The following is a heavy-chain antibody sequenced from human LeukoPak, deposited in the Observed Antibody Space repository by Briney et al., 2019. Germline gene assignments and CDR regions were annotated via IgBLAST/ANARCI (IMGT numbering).Heavy chain of an antibody. Sequence: GASVKVSCKASGYTFTSYYMHWVRQAPGQGLEWMGIINPSGGSTSYAKKFQGRVTMTRDMSTSTVYMELSSLRSENTAVYYCARVPIAAAHDDAFDIWGQGTMVTVSS. CDR1: GYTFTSYY. J-gene: IGHJ3*02. D-gene: IGHD6-13*01. V-gene: IGHV1-46*01. CDR2: INPSGGST. CDR3: ARVPIAAAHDDAFDI.